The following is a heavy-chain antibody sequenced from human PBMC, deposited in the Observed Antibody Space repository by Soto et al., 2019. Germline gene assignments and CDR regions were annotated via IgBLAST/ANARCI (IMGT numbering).Heavy chain of an antibody. J-gene: IGHJ4*02. CDR2: INPHTGAA. Sequence: RASVKVSCKASGYTFTDYYMHWVRQAPGQGLEWMGWINPHTGAADYEHKFQGRVTMTRDTSISTAYMEVSSLASDDTAVYYCARDPIGGGAPYYCDYWGQGTLVTVSS. V-gene: IGHV1-2*07. D-gene: IGHD3-16*01. CDR3: ARDPIGGGAPYYCDY. CDR1: GYTFTDYY.